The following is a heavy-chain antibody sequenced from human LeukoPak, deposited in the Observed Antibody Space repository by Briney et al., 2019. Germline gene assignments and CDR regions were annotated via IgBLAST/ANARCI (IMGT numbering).Heavy chain of an antibody. Sequence: SETLSLTCTVSGGSITSDYWSWIRRPAGKGLEWIGRIFTSGSTTYNPSLKSRVTMSLDTSKNRFFLKLSSVTAADTAAYFCSRGGANDLWGQGTLVTVSS. CDR3: SRGGANDL. D-gene: IGHD4/OR15-4a*01. J-gene: IGHJ5*02. CDR2: IFTSGST. V-gene: IGHV4-4*07. CDR1: GGSITSDY.